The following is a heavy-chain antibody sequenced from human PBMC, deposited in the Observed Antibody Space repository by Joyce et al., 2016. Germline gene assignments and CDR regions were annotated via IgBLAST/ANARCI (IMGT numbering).Heavy chain of an antibody. CDR3: ARGLGTPYGMDV. CDR2: IYYSGST. CDR1: GGSISIHY. D-gene: IGHD7-27*01. Sequence: QVQLQESGPGLVKPSETLSLTCTVSGGSISIHYWSWIRQPPGKRLDWMGYIYYSGSTNYNPSLKSRVSISVDTSKNQFALKVRSVSAADTAVYYCARGLGTPYGMDVWGQGTTVTVSS. J-gene: IGHJ6*02. V-gene: IGHV4-59*11.